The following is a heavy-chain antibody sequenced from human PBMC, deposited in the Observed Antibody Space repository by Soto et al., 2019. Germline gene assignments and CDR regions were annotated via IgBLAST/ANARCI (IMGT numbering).Heavy chain of an antibody. D-gene: IGHD5-18*01. CDR1: GVSISSHDW. Sequence: QVQLQESGPGLVKPSGTLSLTCAVSGVSISSHDWWTWVRQPPGKGLEWIGESHQSGNTHYNSSLESRVTISLDKSKNQLSRQLTSVTVADTAVYYCATRDTGRVYWGQGTLVTVSS. J-gene: IGHJ4*02. CDR2: SHQSGNT. CDR3: ATRDTGRVY. V-gene: IGHV4-4*02.